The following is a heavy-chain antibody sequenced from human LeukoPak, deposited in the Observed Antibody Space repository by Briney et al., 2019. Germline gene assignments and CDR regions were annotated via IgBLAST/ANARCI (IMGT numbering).Heavy chain of an antibody. D-gene: IGHD4-17*01. V-gene: IGHV4-34*01. Sequence: SETLSLTCAVYGGSFSGYYWSWIRQPPGKGLEWIGSIYYSGSTYYNPSLKSRVTISVDTSKNQFSLKLSSVTAADTAVYYCARNGDRAFDIWGQGTMVTVSS. CDR3: ARNGDRAFDI. J-gene: IGHJ3*02. CDR2: IYYSGST. CDR1: GGSFSGYY.